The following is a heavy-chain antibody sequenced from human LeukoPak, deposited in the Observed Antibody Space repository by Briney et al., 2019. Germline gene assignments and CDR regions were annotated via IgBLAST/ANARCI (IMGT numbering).Heavy chain of an antibody. CDR1: GFTFSSYG. V-gene: IGHV3-23*01. CDR2: ISGSGGST. CDR3: AKDRVFPYDRSGYWNY. Sequence: PGGSLRLSCAASGFTFSSYGMSWVRQAPGKGLEWVSAISGSGGSTYYADSVKGRFTISRDNSKNTLYLQMNSLRAEDTAVYYCAKDRVFPYDRSGYWNYWGQGTLATVSS. D-gene: IGHD3-22*01. J-gene: IGHJ4*02.